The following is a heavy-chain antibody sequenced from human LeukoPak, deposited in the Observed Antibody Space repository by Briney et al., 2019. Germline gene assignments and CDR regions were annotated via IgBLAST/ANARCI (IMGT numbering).Heavy chain of an antibody. J-gene: IGHJ6*03. Sequence: PGGSLRLSCAASGFTFSNAWMSWVRQAPGKGLEWVGRIKSKTDGGTTDYAAPVKGRFTISRDDSKNTLYLQMNSLKTEDTAVHYCTTDRGDYGSGTYEIYYYYMDVWGKGTTVTVSS. CDR3: TTDRGDYGSGTYEIYYYYMDV. CDR2: IKSKTDGGTT. D-gene: IGHD3-10*01. CDR1: GFTFSNAW. V-gene: IGHV3-15*01.